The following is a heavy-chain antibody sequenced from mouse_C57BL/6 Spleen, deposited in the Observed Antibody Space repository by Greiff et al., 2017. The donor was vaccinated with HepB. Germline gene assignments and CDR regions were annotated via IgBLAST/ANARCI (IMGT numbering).Heavy chain of an antibody. Sequence: EVMLVESGGGLVKPGGSLKLSCAASGFTFSSYAMSWVRQTPEKRLEWVATISDGGSYTYYPDNVKGRFTISRDNAKNNLYLQMSHLKSEDTAMYYCARDPLIYYYGSSLFAYWGQGTLVTVSA. J-gene: IGHJ3*01. D-gene: IGHD1-1*01. CDR1: GFTFSSYA. CDR3: ARDPLIYYYGSSLFAY. V-gene: IGHV5-4*01. CDR2: ISDGGSYT.